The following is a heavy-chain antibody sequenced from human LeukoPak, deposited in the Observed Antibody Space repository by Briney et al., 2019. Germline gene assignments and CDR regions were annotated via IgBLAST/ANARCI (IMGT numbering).Heavy chain of an antibody. D-gene: IGHD3-16*01. J-gene: IGHJ6*03. CDR2: IIGSGSTI. CDR3: ARDDYVWGVNYYYYYMDV. Sequence: GGSLRLSCAASGFTFSNYEMNWVRQAPGKGLEWVSHIIGSGSTIFYADSVKGRFTISRDNAKNSLYLQMNSLRAEDTAVYYCARDDYVWGVNYYYYYMDVWGKGTTVTVSS. V-gene: IGHV3-48*03. CDR1: GFTFSNYE.